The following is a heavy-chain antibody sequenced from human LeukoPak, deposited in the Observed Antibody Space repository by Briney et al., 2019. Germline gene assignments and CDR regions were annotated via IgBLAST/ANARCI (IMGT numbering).Heavy chain of an antibody. CDR2: VNTDGRRT. J-gene: IGHJ6*03. Sequence: QPGGSLRLSCVASGFTFNSNWIHWVRQAPGGRLVWVSRVNTDGRRTNYADSVKGRDTISRDNTKNTLYLQMNSLRVEDTAVYYCARGALNRNYMDAWGKGTTVTVSS. CDR1: GFTFNSNW. D-gene: IGHD1-14*01. V-gene: IGHV3-74*01. CDR3: ARGALNRNYMDA.